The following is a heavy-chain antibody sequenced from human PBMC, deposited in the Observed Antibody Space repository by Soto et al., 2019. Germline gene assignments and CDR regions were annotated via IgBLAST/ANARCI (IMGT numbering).Heavy chain of an antibody. V-gene: IGHV1-8*01. CDR3: ARGRGRGRGVWQYYYYGMDV. D-gene: IGHD1-26*01. Sequence: QVQLVQSGAEVKKPGASVKVSCKASGYTFTSYDINWVRQATGQGLEWMGWMNPNSGNTGYAQKFQGRVTMTRNTSIRTAYMELGSLRSEDTAVYYCARGRGRGRGVWQYYYYGMDVWGQGTTVTVSS. J-gene: IGHJ6*02. CDR2: MNPNSGNT. CDR1: GYTFTSYD.